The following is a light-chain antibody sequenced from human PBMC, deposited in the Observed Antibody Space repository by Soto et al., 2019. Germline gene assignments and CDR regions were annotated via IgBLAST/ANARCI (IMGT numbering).Light chain of an antibody. V-gene: IGLV3-21*01. CDR3: QVWDTSNDHHV. CDR2: YDS. CDR1: NIGSKS. Sequence: SYELTQSPSVSVAPGQTATITCGGNNIGSKSVNWYQHKAGQAPVLVMSYDSDQPSGIPERFSGSNSGNTATLTLSRVESGDEADYYCQVWDTSNDHHVFGSGTKVTVL. J-gene: IGLJ1*01.